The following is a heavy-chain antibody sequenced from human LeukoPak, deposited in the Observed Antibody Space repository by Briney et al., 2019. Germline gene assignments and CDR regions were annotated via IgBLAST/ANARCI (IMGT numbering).Heavy chain of an antibody. V-gene: IGHV1-2*02. CDR3: ARDLRYYGSGSYRY. D-gene: IGHD3-10*01. CDR1: GYTFTGYY. CDR2: INPNSGGT. Sequence: ASVKVSCKASGYTFTGYYMHWVRQAPGQGLEWMGGINPNSGGTNYAQKFQGRVTMTRDTSISTAYMELSRLRSDDTAVYYCARDLRYYGSGSYRYWGQGALVTVSS. J-gene: IGHJ4*02.